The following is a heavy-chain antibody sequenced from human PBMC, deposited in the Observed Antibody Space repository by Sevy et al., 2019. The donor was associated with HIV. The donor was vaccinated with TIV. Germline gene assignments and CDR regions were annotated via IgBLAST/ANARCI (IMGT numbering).Heavy chain of an antibody. CDR1: GFTFSGYW. J-gene: IGHJ4*02. CDR2: IKQDGSKN. Sequence: GGSLRLSCAASGFTFSGYWMSWVRQAPGKGLQWVANIKQDGSKNEFVDSVKGRFTISRDNPKNSLYLQMNSLRAEDTAGYYCAREGAGGVDYWGQGTLVTVSS. CDR3: AREGAGGVDY. D-gene: IGHD2-21*01. V-gene: IGHV3-7*01.